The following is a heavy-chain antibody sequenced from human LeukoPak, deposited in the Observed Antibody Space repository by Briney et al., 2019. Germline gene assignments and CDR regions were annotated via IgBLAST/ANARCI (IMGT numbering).Heavy chain of an antibody. Sequence: ASVKVSCKASGYTFTSYDINWVRQATGQGLEWMGWMNPNSGNTGYAQKFQGRVTITRNTSISTAYMELSSLRSEDTAVYYCARGVYSYGLYYYYYTDVWGKGTTVTISS. J-gene: IGHJ6*03. CDR3: ARGVYSYGLYYYYYTDV. CDR1: GYTFTSYD. D-gene: IGHD5-18*01. V-gene: IGHV1-8*03. CDR2: MNPNSGNT.